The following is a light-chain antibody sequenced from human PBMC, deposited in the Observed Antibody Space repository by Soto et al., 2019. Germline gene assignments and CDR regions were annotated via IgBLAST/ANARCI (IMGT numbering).Light chain of an antibody. V-gene: IGKV1-12*01. J-gene: IGKJ1*01. Sequence: DLQMTQSPSSVSASVGDRLTITCRASRDISNSLAWYQQTPGKAPKLLLRGASSLHRGVSSRFSGGGAGTEFTLPISSLQPEDFATYYCQQPSAFPRTFGQGTKVDVK. CDR1: RDISNS. CDR2: GAS. CDR3: QQPSAFPRT.